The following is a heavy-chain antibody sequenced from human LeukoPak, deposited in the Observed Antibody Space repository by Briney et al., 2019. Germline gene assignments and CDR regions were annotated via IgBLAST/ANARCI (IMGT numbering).Heavy chain of an antibody. J-gene: IGHJ4*02. CDR3: ARVHSGYDWYFDY. V-gene: IGHV4-59*01. CDR1: GGSISSYY. Sequence: SETLSLTCTVSGGSISSYYWSWIRQPPGKGLEWIGYIYYSGSTNYNPSLKSRVTISVDTSKNQFSLKLSSVTAADTAVYYCARVHSGYDWYFDYWGQGTLVTVSS. D-gene: IGHD5-12*01. CDR2: IYYSGST.